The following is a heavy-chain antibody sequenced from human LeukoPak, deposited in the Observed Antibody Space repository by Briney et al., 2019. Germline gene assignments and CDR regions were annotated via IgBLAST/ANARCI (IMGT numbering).Heavy chain of an antibody. Sequence: GESLKISCEASGYSFANKWIGWVRQMPGKGLEWMGIIYPRDSDTRYSPSFQGRVTISADKSINTAYLQWSSLEASDTAIYYCVRHNYYDTRGYYTLAYWGQGTLVTVSS. J-gene: IGHJ4*02. CDR3: VRHNYYDTRGYYTLAY. CDR2: IYPRDSDT. V-gene: IGHV5-51*01. CDR1: GYSFANKW. D-gene: IGHD3-22*01.